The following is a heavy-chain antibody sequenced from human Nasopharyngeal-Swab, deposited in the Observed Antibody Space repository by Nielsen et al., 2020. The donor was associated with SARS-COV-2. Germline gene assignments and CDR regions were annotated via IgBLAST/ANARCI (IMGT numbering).Heavy chain of an antibody. Sequence: GSLRLSCTVSGGSISSSSYYWGWLRQPPGKGLEWIGSINYSGSTYYNPSLKSRVTISVDTSKNQFSLKLSSVTAADTAVYYCASHPLADITIFGVVTRGAFDIWGQGTMVTVSS. D-gene: IGHD3-3*01. CDR2: INYSGST. V-gene: IGHV4-39*07. J-gene: IGHJ3*02. CDR3: ASHPLADITIFGVVTRGAFDI. CDR1: GGSISSSSYY.